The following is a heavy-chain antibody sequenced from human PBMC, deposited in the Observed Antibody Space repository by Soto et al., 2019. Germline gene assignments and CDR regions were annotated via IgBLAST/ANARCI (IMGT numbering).Heavy chain of an antibody. J-gene: IGHJ4*02. V-gene: IGHV1-46*01. CDR2: INPSGGST. D-gene: IGHD6-6*01. CDR3: ARGPTGAARPMSFDY. CDR1: VYTFTSYY. Sequence: XSVKVSCKASVYTFTSYYMHWVRQAPGQGLEWMGIINPSGGSTSYAQKFQGRVTMTRDTSTSTVYMELSSLRSEDTAVYYCARGPTGAARPMSFDYWGQGTLVTVSS.